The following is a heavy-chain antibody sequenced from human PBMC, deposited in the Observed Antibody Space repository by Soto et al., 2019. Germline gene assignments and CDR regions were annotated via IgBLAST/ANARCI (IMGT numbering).Heavy chain of an antibody. Sequence: QVQLVQSGAELKKPGASVKVSCKASGYTFSNYDMNWVRQATGQGPEWIGWVNPNNGYTGYAQKFQGRVTLTTDISTPTAYMELTSLRSEDTAIYYCAKVSRKGSAIDFDYWGQGTLITVSS. J-gene: IGHJ4*02. D-gene: IGHD3-10*01. CDR2: VNPNNGYT. V-gene: IGHV1-8*01. CDR3: AKVSRKGSAIDFDY. CDR1: GYTFSNYD.